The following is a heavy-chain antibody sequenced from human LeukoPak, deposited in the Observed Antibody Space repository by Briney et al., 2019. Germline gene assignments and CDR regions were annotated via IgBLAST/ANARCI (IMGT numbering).Heavy chain of an antibody. CDR1: GFTFSSYW. CDR2: IKSDGSTT. Sequence: GGSLRLSCAVSGFTFSSYWMHWVRQAPGMGLVWVSRIKSDGSTTSYADSVKGRFTISRDNAKNTLYLQMNSLRAEDTAVYYCARYSGSYEVNYYYYYGMDVWGQGTTVTVSS. CDR3: ARYSGSYEVNYYYYYGMDV. V-gene: IGHV3-74*01. D-gene: IGHD1-26*01. J-gene: IGHJ6*02.